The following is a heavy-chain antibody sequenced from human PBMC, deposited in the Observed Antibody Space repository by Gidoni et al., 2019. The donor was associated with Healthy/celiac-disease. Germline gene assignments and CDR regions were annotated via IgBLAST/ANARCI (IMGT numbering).Heavy chain of an antibody. D-gene: IGHD6-19*01. J-gene: IGHJ4*02. V-gene: IGHV4-39*07. CDR3: ASYSSGWYGGWCIPD. CDR2: IYYSGST. Sequence: QLQLQESGPGLVKPSETLSLTCTVSGGSIRSSSYYWGWIRQPPGKGLEWIGSIYYSGSTYYNPSLKSRVTISVDTSKNQFSLKLSSVTAADTAVYYCASYSSGWYGGWCIPDWGQGTLVTVSS. CDR1: GGSIRSSSYY.